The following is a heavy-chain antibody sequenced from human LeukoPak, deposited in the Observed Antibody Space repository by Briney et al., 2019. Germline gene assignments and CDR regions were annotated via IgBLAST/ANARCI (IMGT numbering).Heavy chain of an antibody. CDR2: IIPIFGTA. Sequence: ASVKVSCKASGGTFSSYAISWVRQAPGQGLEWMGGIIPIFGTANYAQKFQGRVTITADKSTSTAYMEPSSLRSEDTAVYYCASDHYYGSGSRGLEVDYWGQGTLVTVSS. CDR3: ASDHYYGSGSRGLEVDY. V-gene: IGHV1-69*06. D-gene: IGHD3-10*01. CDR1: GGTFSSYA. J-gene: IGHJ4*02.